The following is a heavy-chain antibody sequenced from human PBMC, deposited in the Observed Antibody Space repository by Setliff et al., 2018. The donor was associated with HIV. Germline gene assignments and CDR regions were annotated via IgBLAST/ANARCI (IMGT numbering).Heavy chain of an antibody. Sequence: SETLSLTCTVSGGSMTGQYWSWIRQPPGKGLEWIGYIYSTGNTYYNPSIKSRVTISVDTSKNQLSLKLSSVTGADTAIFYCARRVGITIFGAPNQYYYMDVWGKGTTVTVS. J-gene: IGHJ6*03. CDR2: IYSTGNT. CDR1: GGSMTGQY. V-gene: IGHV4-59*11. CDR3: ARRVGITIFGAPNQYYYMDV. D-gene: IGHD3-3*01.